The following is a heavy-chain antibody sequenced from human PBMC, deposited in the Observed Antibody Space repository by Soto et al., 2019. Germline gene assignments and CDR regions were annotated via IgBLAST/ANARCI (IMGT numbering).Heavy chain of an antibody. CDR1: GGTFSSYA. CDR2: IIPIFGTA. D-gene: IGHD3-10*01. Sequence: SVKVSCKASGGTFSSYAISWVRQAPGQGLEWMGGIIPIFGTANYAQKFQGRVTITADKSTSTAYMELSSLRSEDTAVYYCARGVLWFGELTSRNYYYYGMDVWGKGTKVTVSS. CDR3: ARGVLWFGELTSRNYYYYGMDV. J-gene: IGHJ6*04. V-gene: IGHV1-69*06.